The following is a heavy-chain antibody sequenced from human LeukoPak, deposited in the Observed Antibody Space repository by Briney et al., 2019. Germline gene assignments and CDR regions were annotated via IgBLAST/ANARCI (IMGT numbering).Heavy chain of an antibody. CDR2: IYYSGST. D-gene: IGHD6-19*01. V-gene: IGHV4-59*12. CDR3: ARAVLPSQQWLVRALDY. Sequence: PSETLSLTCTVSGGSISSYYWSWIRQPPGKGLEWIGYIYYSGSTNYNPSLKSRVTISVDKSKNQFSLKLSSVTAADTAVYYCARAVLPSQQWLVRALDYWGQGTLVTVSS. J-gene: IGHJ4*02. CDR1: GGSISSYY.